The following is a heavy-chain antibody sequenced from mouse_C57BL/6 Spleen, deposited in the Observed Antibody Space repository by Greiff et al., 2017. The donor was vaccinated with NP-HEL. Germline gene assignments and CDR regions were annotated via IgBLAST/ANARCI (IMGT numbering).Heavy chain of an antibody. V-gene: IGHV1-61*01. CDR3: ARSYDYGETWFAY. Sequence: QVQLQQPGAELVRPGSSVKLSCKASGYTFTSYWMDWVKQRPGQGLEWIGNIYPSDSETHYNQKFKDKATLTVDKSSSTAYMQVSSLTSEDSAVYYCARSYDYGETWFAYWGQGTLVTVSA. D-gene: IGHD2-4*01. CDR1: GYTFTSYW. J-gene: IGHJ3*01. CDR2: IYPSDSET.